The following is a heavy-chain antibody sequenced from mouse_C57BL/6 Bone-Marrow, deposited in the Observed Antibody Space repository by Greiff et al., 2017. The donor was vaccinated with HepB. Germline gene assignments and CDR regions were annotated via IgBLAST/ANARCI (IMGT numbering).Heavy chain of an antibody. D-gene: IGHD1-1*01. CDR1: GYTFTSYG. CDR2: IYPRSGNT. V-gene: IGHV1-81*01. J-gene: IGHJ3*01. CDR3: EREGYYYGSFAY. Sequence: VQLQESGAELARPGASVKLSCKASGYTFTSYGISWVKQRTGQGLEWIGEIYPRSGNTYYNEKFKGKATLTADKSSSTAYMELRSLTSEDSAVYFCEREGYYYGSFAYWGQGTLVTVSA.